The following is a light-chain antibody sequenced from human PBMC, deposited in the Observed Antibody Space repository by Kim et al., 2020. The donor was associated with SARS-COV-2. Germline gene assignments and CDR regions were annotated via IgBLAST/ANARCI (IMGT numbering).Light chain of an antibody. J-gene: IGLJ3*02. V-gene: IGLV1-44*01. CDR3: AAWDGSLNGQL. CDR1: SSNIGTHT. Sequence: SELTQPPSASGTPGQRVTISCSGSSSNIGTHTVHWFQQLPGTAPKLLIYNNDNRPSGVPARFSGSKSATSASLAISGLQSEDEADYYCAAWDGSLNGQLFGGGTQLTVL. CDR2: NND.